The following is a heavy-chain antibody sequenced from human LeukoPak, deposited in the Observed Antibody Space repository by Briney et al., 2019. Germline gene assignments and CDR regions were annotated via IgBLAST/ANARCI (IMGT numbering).Heavy chain of an antibody. CDR3: AGYGGYVREYNWFDP. V-gene: IGHV3-23*01. Sequence: GGSLRLSCAASGFTFSSYAMSWVRQAPGKGLEWVSTISGSGGSTYYADSVKGRFTISRDNSKNTLYLQMNSLRAEDTAVYYCAGYGGYVREYNWFDPWGQGTLVTVSS. J-gene: IGHJ5*02. D-gene: IGHD4-17*01. CDR1: GFTFSSYA. CDR2: ISGSGGST.